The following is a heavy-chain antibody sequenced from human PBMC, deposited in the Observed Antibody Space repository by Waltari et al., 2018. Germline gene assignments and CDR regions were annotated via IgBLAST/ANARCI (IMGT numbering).Heavy chain of an antibody. CDR3: ARGSYHGFGSVVVSGAEYFQH. J-gene: IGHJ1*01. D-gene: IGHD3-3*01. CDR2: IYHTGTT. CDR1: GYSINSNHY. V-gene: IGHV4-38-2*02. Sequence: QVQLQESGPGLGNPSETLSLTCTVSGYSINSNHYCGWLRPSPGKGLEWIGSIYHTGTTYYNPSLKSQVTLSVDTSKDQFSLKVTSVTAADTAVYYCARGSYHGFGSVVVSGAEYFQHWGQGTLVTVSS.